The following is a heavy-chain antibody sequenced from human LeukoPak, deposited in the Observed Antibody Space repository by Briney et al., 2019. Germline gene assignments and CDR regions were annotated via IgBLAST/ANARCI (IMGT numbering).Heavy chain of an antibody. D-gene: IGHD6-13*01. Sequence: GGSLRLSCAASGFTFSTYSMNWVRQAPGKGLEWVSSISSRSSYIYYADSVKGRFTISRDNAKNSLYLQMQSPRAEDTAVYYCAKGGERSSSSMDYWGQGTLVTVSS. CDR2: ISSRSSYI. CDR1: GFTFSTYS. V-gene: IGHV3-21*06. CDR3: AKGGERSSSSMDY. J-gene: IGHJ4*02.